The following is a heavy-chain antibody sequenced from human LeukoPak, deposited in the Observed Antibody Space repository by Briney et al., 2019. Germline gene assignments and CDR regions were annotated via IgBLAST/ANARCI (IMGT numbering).Heavy chain of an antibody. D-gene: IGHD3-10*01. CDR3: ARDPTSGGSNWFDP. V-gene: IGHV3-66*01. J-gene: IGHJ5*02. CDR1: GFTVSSNY. CDR2: IYSGGST. Sequence: GGSLRLSCAASGFTVSSNYMSWVRQAPGKGLEWVSVIYSGGSTYYADSVKGRFTISRDNSKNTLYLQMNSLRAEDTAVYYCARDPTSGGSNWFDPWGQGTLVTVSS.